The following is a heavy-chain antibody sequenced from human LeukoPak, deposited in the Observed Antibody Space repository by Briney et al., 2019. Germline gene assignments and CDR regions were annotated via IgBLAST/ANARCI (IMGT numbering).Heavy chain of an antibody. CDR3: AGGSGRYGYYYNYMDV. J-gene: IGHJ6*03. V-gene: IGHV1-58*02. CDR2: IVVGSGNT. D-gene: IGHD1-26*01. Sequence: SVKVSCKASGFTLTSSAMQWVRQARGQRLEWIGWIVVGSGNTNYAQKFQERVTITRDMSTSTAYMELRSLRSEDTALYYCAGGSGRYGYYYNYMDVWGKGTTVTVSS. CDR1: GFTLTSSA.